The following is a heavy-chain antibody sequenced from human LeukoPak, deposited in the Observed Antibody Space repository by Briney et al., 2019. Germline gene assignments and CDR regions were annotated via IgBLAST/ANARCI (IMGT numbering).Heavy chain of an antibody. CDR1: GFSFICYT. V-gene: IGHV3-23*01. D-gene: IGHD3-16*01. Sequence: GGSLRLSCAASGFSFICYTLHWVRQAPDKGLEWVSAINGVGSSTFYADSVQGRFTISRDNAKNTLYLEMKSLRADDTVVYYCAKDFSPFGYFDYWGQGTLVTVSS. J-gene: IGHJ4*02. CDR3: AKDFSPFGYFDY. CDR2: INGVGSST.